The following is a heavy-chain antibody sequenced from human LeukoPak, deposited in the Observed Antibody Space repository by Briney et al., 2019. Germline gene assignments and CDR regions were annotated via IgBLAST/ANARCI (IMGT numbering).Heavy chain of an antibody. CDR2: IYHSGDT. V-gene: IGHV4-38-2*02. D-gene: IGHD5-12*01. Sequence: SETLSLTCTVSGYSISRDYYWGWIRQPPGEGLEWIGSIYHSGDTHYSPSLRSRVTISVDTSKNQFSLKLSSVTAADTAVYYCARQAYSGLRFDYWGQGTLVTVSS. CDR3: ARQAYSGLRFDY. J-gene: IGHJ4*02. CDR1: GYSISRDYY.